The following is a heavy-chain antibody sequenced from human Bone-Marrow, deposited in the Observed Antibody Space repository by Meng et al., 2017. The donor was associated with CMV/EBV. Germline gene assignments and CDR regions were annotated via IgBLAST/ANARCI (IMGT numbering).Heavy chain of an antibody. CDR1: GYTFTGYY. Sequence: ASVKVSCKASGYTFTGYYMHWVRQAPGQGLEWMGWINPNSGGTNYAQKFQGRVTMTRDTSISTAYMELSRLRSDDTAVYYCARDRLSPFRLRGGGYGMDVWGQRITVTVSS. V-gene: IGHV1-2*02. J-gene: IGHJ6*02. CDR3: ARDRLSPFRLRGGGYGMDV. CDR2: INPNSGGT. D-gene: IGHD3-16*01.